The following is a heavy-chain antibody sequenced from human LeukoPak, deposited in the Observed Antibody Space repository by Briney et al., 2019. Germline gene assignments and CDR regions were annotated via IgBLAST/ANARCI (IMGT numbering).Heavy chain of an antibody. D-gene: IGHD3-10*01. CDR1: GGSFSGYY. Sequence: SETLSLTCAVYGGSFSGYYWSWIRQPPGKGLEWIGEINHSGSTNYNPSLKSRVTMSVDTSKNQFSLKLSSVTAADTAVYYCARRYTYYYGSGSYQLDYWGQGTLVTVSS. V-gene: IGHV4-34*01. CDR3: ARRYTYYYGSGSYQLDY. J-gene: IGHJ4*02. CDR2: INHSGST.